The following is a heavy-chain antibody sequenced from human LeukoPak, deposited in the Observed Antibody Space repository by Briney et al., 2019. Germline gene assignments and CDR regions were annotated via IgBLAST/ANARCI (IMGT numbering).Heavy chain of an antibody. CDR3: ARHPCSSSTCNYYYGMDV. Sequence: PSETLSLTCTVSGGSISSQYWSWIRQPPGKGLEWIGEINHSGSTNYNPSLKSRVTISLDTSKNQFSLRLSSVTAADTAMYYCARHPCSSSTCNYYYGMDVWGQGTTVTVSS. CDR2: INHSGST. J-gene: IGHJ6*02. CDR1: GGSISSQY. D-gene: IGHD2-2*01. V-gene: IGHV4-34*01.